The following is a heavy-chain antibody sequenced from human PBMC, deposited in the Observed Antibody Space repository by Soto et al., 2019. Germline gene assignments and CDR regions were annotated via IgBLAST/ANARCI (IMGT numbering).Heavy chain of an antibody. J-gene: IGHJ6*02. CDR3: ARDHVDSGNGMAV. CDR2: ILNDGSNR. V-gene: IGHV3-33*01. Sequence: QVQLVESGGGVVQPGRSLRLSCAASGFTFSNYGMHWVRQAPGKGLEWVAVILNDGSNRYHADSVKDRFPISRDNSKNTLYLQMNRLRAEDTAVYYCARDHVDSGNGMAVSAQGPTVTVS. CDR1: GFTFSNYG. D-gene: IGHD3-10*01.